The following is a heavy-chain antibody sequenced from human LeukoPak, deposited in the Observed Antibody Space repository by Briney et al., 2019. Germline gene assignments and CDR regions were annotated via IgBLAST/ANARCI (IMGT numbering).Heavy chain of an antibody. J-gene: IGHJ4*02. V-gene: IGHV3-7*04. D-gene: IGHD6-13*01. CDR2: IKQDGSEK. CDR3: ARPRGSSWYFDY. Sequence: GGSLRLSCAASGFTFSSYWMSWVRQAPGKGLEWVANIKQDGSEKYYVDSLRGRFTISRDNAKNSLYLQMNSLRVEDTAVYYCARPRGSSWYFDYWVQGTLVTVSS. CDR1: GFTFSSYW.